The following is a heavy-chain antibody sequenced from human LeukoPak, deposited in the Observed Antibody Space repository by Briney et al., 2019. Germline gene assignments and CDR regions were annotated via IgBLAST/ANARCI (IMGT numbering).Heavy chain of an antibody. CDR2: ISSSGSTI. V-gene: IGHV3-48*04. D-gene: IGHD6-19*01. J-gene: IGHJ4*02. CDR3: ARGHLYSSGWFSRELDY. CDR1: EFTFSSYS. Sequence: PGGSLRLSCEASEFTFSSYSINWVRQAPGKGLEWVSYISSSGSTIYYSDSVKGRFTISRDNAKNSLYLQMNSLRAEDTAVYYCARGHLYSSGWFSRELDYWGQGTLVTVSS.